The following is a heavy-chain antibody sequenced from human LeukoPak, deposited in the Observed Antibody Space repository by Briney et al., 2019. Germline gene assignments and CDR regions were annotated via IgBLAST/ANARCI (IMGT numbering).Heavy chain of an antibody. Sequence: GWSLRLSCTTSGFTSGDYAMSWVRQAPGKGLEWVGFIRSKLYGGTTEYAASVKGRFTISRDDSKSIAYLQMNSLKIEDTAVYFCTRDGLEWLRPYYYYYMDVWGKGTTVTVSS. D-gene: IGHD3-3*01. CDR3: TRDGLEWLRPYYYYYMDV. J-gene: IGHJ6*03. CDR1: GFTSGDYA. CDR2: IRSKLYGGTT. V-gene: IGHV3-49*04.